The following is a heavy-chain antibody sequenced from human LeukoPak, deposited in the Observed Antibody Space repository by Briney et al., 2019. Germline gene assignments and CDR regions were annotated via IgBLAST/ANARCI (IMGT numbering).Heavy chain of an antibody. CDR1: GFTFDDYA. V-gene: IGHV3-9*01. Sequence: GGSLRLSCTVSGFTFDDYAMHWVRHTPGKGLEWVAGITWNRDNIGYGDSVKGRFTISRDNVKNVLYLQMNSLRPEDTALYYSAKDLSSAITSALVLDVWGQGTTV. CDR3: AKDLSSAITSALVLDV. J-gene: IGHJ6*02. D-gene: IGHD3-22*01. CDR2: ITWNRDNI.